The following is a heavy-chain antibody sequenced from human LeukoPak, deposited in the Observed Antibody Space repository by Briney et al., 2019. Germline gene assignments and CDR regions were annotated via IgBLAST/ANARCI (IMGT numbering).Heavy chain of an antibody. CDR2: IIPIFGTA. V-gene: IGHV1-69*01. Sequence: SVKVSCKASGGTFSSYAISWVRQAPAQGLEWMGGIIPIFGTANYAQKFQGRVTITADESTSTAYMELSSLRSEDTAVYYCARGDFWSGYYLYYYYYMDVWGKGTTVTVSS. CDR3: ARGDFWSGYYLYYYYYMDV. J-gene: IGHJ6*03. D-gene: IGHD3-3*01. CDR1: GGTFSSYA.